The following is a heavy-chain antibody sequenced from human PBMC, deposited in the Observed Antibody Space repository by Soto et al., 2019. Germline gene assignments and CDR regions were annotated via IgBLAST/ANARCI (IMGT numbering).Heavy chain of an antibody. D-gene: IGHD6-13*01. J-gene: IGHJ3*02. CDR1: GGSISSSNYY. CDR3: ARPGSSWQPYDAFNI. Sequence: QLQLQESGPGLVKPSETLSLTCTVSGGSISSSNYYWGWIRQPPGKGLEWIGSIYYSGSTYYNPSLKSRVTISVDTSKNQFSLKLSSVTAADTSVYYCARPGSSWQPYDAFNIWGQGTMVTVSS. CDR2: IYYSGST. V-gene: IGHV4-39*01.